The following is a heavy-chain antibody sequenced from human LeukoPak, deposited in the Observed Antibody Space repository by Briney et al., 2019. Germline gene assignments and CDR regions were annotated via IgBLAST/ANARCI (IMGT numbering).Heavy chain of an antibody. D-gene: IGHD2-21*02. CDR3: ARLAYCGGDCYQNFDY. V-gene: IGHV5-51*01. CDR2: IYPGDSRT. CDR1: GDTFATDW. Sequence: GESLKISCKASGDTFATDWIGWVRQLPGKGLERMGVIYPGDSRTRYSPSFQGQVTISADKPISTAYLQWSSLKASDTAMYYCARLAYCGGDCYQNFDYWGQGTLVTVSS. J-gene: IGHJ4*02.